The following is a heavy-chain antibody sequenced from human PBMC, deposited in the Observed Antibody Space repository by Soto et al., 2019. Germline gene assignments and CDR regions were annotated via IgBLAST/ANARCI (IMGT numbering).Heavy chain of an antibody. V-gene: IGHV3-72*01. CDR2: TRNKANSYTT. CDR3: ARDISGYAGY. D-gene: IGHD5-12*01. CDR1: GFTFSDHY. J-gene: IGHJ4*02. Sequence: EVQLVESGGGLVQPGGSLRLSCAASGFTFSDHYMDWVRQAPGKGLEWVGRTRNKANSYTTEYAASVKGRFTISRDDSKNSLYLQMNSLKTEDTAVYYCARDISGYAGYWGQGTLVTVSS.